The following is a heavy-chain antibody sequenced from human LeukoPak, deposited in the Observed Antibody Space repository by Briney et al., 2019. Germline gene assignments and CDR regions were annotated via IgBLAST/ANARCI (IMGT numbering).Heavy chain of an antibody. V-gene: IGHV3-7*03. Sequence: GGSLRLSCAASGFTFSSYWMSWVRQAPGKGLEWVANIRQDGDTKYYVDSVKGRFTISRDNAMNSLYLQMNSLRAEDTAIYYCARSLPYGTTWYGRSDFWGQGTLVTVSS. CDR2: IRQDGDTK. CDR1: GFTFSSYW. J-gene: IGHJ4*02. CDR3: ARSLPYGTTWYGRSDF. D-gene: IGHD6-13*01.